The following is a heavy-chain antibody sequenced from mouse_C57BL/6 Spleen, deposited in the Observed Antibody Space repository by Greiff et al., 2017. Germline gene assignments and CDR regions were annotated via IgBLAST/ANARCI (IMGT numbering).Heavy chain of an antibody. CDR1: GYTFTSYW. V-gene: IGHV1-61*01. J-gene: IGHJ3*01. CDR2: IYPSDSET. CDR3: ARGNYGGYSVAWFAY. D-gene: IGHD2-3*01. Sequence: QVQLQQPGAELVRPGSSVKLSCKASGYTFTSYWMDWVKQRPGQGLEWIGNIYPSDSETHYNQKFKDKATLTVDKSSSTAYMQLSSLTSEDSAVYCCARGNYGGYSVAWFAYWGEGTLVTVSA.